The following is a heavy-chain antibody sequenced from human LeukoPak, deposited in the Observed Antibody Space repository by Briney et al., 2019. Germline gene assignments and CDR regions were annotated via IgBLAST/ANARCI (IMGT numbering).Heavy chain of an antibody. Sequence: ASVKVSCKASGYTFTSYGISWVRQAPGQGLEWIGWISAYNGNTNYAQKLQGRVTMTTDTSTSTAYMELRSLRSDDTAVYYCARDMDAYYYYGMDVWGQGTTVTVSS. V-gene: IGHV1-18*01. J-gene: IGHJ6*02. CDR2: ISAYNGNT. D-gene: IGHD3-10*01. CDR3: ARDMDAYYYYGMDV. CDR1: GYTFTSYG.